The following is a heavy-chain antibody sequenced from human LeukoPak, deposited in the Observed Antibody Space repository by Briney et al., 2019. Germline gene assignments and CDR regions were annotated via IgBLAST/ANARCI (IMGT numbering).Heavy chain of an antibody. CDR2: MYTDGST. D-gene: IGHD4-23*01. Sequence: GGSLRLSCAPSGFAVSTNYMSWVRQAPGKGLEWVSLMYTDGSTKCADSVKGRLTNDRDNSKNALYLQMNSLSTEDTAVYYCAGYYGGKFDYWGQGTLVTVSS. V-gene: IGHV3-66*02. J-gene: IGHJ4*02. CDR1: GFAVSTNY. CDR3: AGYYGGKFDY.